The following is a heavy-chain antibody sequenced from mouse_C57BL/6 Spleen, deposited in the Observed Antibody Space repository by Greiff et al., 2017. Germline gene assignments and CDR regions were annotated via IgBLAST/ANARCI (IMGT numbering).Heavy chain of an antibody. CDR3: ARDDYDDYCDMDD. CDR2: ICPGDGDT. D-gene: IGHD2-4*01. J-gene: IGHJ4*01. CDR1: GYAFSSSW. V-gene: IGHV1-82*01. Sequence: QVQLQQSGPELVKPGASVKISCKASGYAFSSSWMNWVKQRPGKGLEWIGRICPGDGDTNYNGKFKGKATLTADKSSSTAYMQLSSLTSEDSAVYSCARDDYDDYCDMDDWGKGTSVTVSS.